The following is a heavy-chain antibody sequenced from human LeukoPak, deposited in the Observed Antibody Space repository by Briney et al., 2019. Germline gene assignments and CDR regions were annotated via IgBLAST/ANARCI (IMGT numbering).Heavy chain of an antibody. V-gene: IGHV4-61*02. Sequence: SETLSLTCTVSGGSISSGSYYWSWIRQPAGKGLEWIGRIYTSGSTNYNPSLKSRVTISVDTSKKQFSLKLSSVTAADTAVYYCARGRDYYDSSGRAFDIWGQGTMVTVSS. CDR3: ARGRDYYDSSGRAFDI. J-gene: IGHJ3*02. CDR2: IYTSGST. CDR1: GGSISSGSYY. D-gene: IGHD3-22*01.